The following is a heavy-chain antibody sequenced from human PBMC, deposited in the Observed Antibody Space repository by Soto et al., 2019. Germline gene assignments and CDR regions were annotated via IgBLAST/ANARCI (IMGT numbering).Heavy chain of an antibody. V-gene: IGHV4-39*01. CDR1: GGSISSSSYY. CDR2: IYYSGST. CDR3: ARQEIAVAGVFDY. J-gene: IGHJ4*02. Sequence: PSETLSLTCTVSGGSISSSSYYWGWIRQPPGKGLEWIGSIYYSGSTYYNPSLKSRVTISVDTSKNQFSLKLSSVTAADTAVYYCARQEIAVAGVFDYWGQGTLVTV. D-gene: IGHD6-19*01.